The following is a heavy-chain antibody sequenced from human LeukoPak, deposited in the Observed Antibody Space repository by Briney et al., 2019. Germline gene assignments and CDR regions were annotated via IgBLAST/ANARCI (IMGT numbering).Heavy chain of an antibody. D-gene: IGHD2-2*01. CDR2: INHSGST. Sequence: SETLSLTCAVYGGSFSGYYWSWIRQPPGKGLEWIGEINHSGSTNYNPSLKSRVTISVDTSKNQFSLKLSSVTAADMAVYYCARGHQLLRYFDYWGQGTLVTVSS. CDR3: ARGHQLLRYFDY. CDR1: GGSFSGYY. J-gene: IGHJ4*02. V-gene: IGHV4-34*01.